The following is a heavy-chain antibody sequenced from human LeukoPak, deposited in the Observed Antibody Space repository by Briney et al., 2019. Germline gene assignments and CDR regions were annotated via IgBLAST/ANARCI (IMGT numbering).Heavy chain of an antibody. D-gene: IGHD3-22*01. CDR3: AREGITMIVVVI. CDR1: GGTFISYA. Sequence: SVKVSFKASGGTFISYAISWVRQAPGQGLEWMGRIIPILGIANYAQKFQGRVTITADKSTSTAYMELSSLRSEDTAVYYCAREGITMIVVVIWGQGTLVTVSS. V-gene: IGHV1-69*04. CDR2: IIPILGIA. J-gene: IGHJ4*02.